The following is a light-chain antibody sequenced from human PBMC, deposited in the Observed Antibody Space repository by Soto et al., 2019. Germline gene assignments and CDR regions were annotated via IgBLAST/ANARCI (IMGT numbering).Light chain of an antibody. J-gene: IGKJ3*01. V-gene: IGKV3-20*01. CDR1: QSVSSSY. CDR2: GAS. Sequence: EIMLTQSPGTLSLSPGERATLYCRASQSVSSSYLAWYQQRPGQAPRLLIYGASSRATGIPDRFSGSGTGTDFTLTISRLEPEDLAVYDCQPYGSSPRFTFGPGTKVDIK. CDR3: QPYGSSPRFT.